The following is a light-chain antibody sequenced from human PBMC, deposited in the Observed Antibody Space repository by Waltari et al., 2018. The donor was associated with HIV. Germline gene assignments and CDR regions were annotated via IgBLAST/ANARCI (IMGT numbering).Light chain of an antibody. CDR1: NIGSKS. V-gene: IGLV3-21*02. Sequence: SYVLTQPPSVSVAPGQTARITCGGNNIGSKSVQWYQQKPGKAPVLVVYDDSDRPSGIPERCSGSNSGNTATLTISRVEAGDEADYYCQVWDSSSDHVVFGGGTKLTVL. CDR2: DDS. J-gene: IGLJ2*01. CDR3: QVWDSSSDHVV.